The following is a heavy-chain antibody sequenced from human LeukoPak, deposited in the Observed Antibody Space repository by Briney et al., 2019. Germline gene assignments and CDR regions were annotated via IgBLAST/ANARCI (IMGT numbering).Heavy chain of an antibody. V-gene: IGHV4-61*03. CDR1: GGSISSGSNY. CDR2: IYYSGST. D-gene: IGHD3-22*01. Sequence: PSETLSLTCSVSGGSISSGSNYWGWIRQPPGKGLEWIGYIYYSGSTNYNPSLKSRVTISVDTSKNHLSLKLTSVTAADTAMYYCVYDSSGYYYNFDYWGQGILVTVSS. J-gene: IGHJ4*02. CDR3: VYDSSGYYYNFDY.